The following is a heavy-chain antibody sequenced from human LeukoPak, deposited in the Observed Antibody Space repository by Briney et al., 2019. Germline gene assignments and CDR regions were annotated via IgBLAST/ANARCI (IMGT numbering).Heavy chain of an antibody. CDR1: GKRLSGLS. J-gene: IGHJ4*02. CDR2: FDPEVDKI. D-gene: IGHD3-10*01. V-gene: IGHV1-24*01. CDR3: ATDRGYGSGSRPFDY. Sequence: ASVKVSCKVSGKRLSGLSMAWVRQAPGKGLEWMGGFDPEVDKIRLAQKFQGRVTMTEDTSTDTAYMELSSLRSEDTAVYYCATDRGYGSGSRPFDYWGQGTLVTVSS.